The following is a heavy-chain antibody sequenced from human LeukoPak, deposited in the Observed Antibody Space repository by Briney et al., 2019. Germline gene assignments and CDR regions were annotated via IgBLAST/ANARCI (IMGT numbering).Heavy chain of an antibody. CDR1: GGAFSIYA. J-gene: IGHJ4*02. CDR3: ARESERVGATTDFDY. Sequence: ASVKVSCKASGGAFSIYAICWVRQAPGQGLEWMGWISAYNGNTNYAQKLQGRVTMTTDTSTSTAYMELRSLRSDDTAVYYCARESERVGATTDFDYWGQGTLVTVSS. V-gene: IGHV1-18*01. D-gene: IGHD1-26*01. CDR2: ISAYNGNT.